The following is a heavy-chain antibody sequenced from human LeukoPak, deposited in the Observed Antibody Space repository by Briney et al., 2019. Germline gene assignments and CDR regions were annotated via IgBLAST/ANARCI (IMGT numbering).Heavy chain of an antibody. CDR3: GTGGYDFDA. CDR2: IERGTST. V-gene: IGHV3-69-1*01. CDR1: GFSISDYY. J-gene: IGHJ6*02. Sequence: GGSLRLSCAASGFSISDYYMTWVRQAPGKGLEWVSTIERGTSTLYAVSVKGRFTISRDNTKNTLYLQMNSLRAEDTAVYYCGTGGYDFDAWGPGTTVTVFS. D-gene: IGHD3/OR15-3a*01.